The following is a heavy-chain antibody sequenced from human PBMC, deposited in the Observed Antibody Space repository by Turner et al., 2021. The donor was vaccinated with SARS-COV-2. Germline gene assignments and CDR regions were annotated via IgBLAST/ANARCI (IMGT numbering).Heavy chain of an antibody. V-gene: IGHV3-33*01. Sequence: QVQLVESGGGVVQSGRSLRLSCAASGFTFSSFGIHWVRQAPGKGLEWVAVIWYDGSNEYYADSVKGRFTISRDNSKNTLYLQMNSLRAEDTAVYYCARDCLPLLAFYYGLDVWGQGTTVTVSS. CDR3: ARDCLPLLAFYYGLDV. CDR1: GFTFSSFG. CDR2: IWYDGSNE. D-gene: IGHD2-15*01. J-gene: IGHJ6*02.